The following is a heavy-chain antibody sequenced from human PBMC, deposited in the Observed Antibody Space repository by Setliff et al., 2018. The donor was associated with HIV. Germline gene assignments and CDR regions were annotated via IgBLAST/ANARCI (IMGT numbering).Heavy chain of an antibody. CDR3: ARSVIGYYYYGMDV. CDR1: GFTFSSYG. Sequence: PGGSLSLSCAASGFTFSSYGLHWVRQAPGKGLEWVAFIRNDGSDKHYVESVKGRFTISRDNSKKTLYLQMNSLRAEDTAVYYCARSVIGYYYYGMDVWGQGTTVTVSS. V-gene: IGHV3-30*02. CDR2: IRNDGSDK. D-gene: IGHD3-10*01. J-gene: IGHJ6*02.